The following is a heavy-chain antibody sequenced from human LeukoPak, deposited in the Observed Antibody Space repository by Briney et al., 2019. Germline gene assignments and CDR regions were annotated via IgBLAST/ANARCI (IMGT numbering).Heavy chain of an antibody. CDR2: IYSGGST. CDR3: AREMATYYFDY. V-gene: IGHV3-53*01. CDR1: GFTVSSNY. D-gene: IGHD5-24*01. Sequence: RGGSLRLSCAASGFTVSSNYMSWVRQAPGKGLEWVSVIYSGGSTYYADSVKGRFTLSRDNSKNTLYLQMNSLRAEDTAVYHCAREMATYYFDYWGQGTLVTVSS. J-gene: IGHJ4*02.